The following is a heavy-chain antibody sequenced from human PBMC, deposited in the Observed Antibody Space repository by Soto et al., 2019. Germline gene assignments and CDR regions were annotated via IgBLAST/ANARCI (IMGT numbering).Heavy chain of an antibody. V-gene: IGHV4-59*01. Sequence: SETLSLTCTVSGGSISSYYWSWIRQPPGKGLEWIGYIYYSGSTNYSPSLKSRVTISVDTSKNQFSLKLSSVTAADTAVYYCASLTYYYYYMDVWGKGTTVTVSS. CDR2: IYYSGST. J-gene: IGHJ6*03. CDR3: ASLTYYYYYMDV. CDR1: GGSISSYY.